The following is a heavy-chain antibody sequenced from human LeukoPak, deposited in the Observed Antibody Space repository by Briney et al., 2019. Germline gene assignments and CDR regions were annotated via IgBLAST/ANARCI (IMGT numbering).Heavy chain of an antibody. D-gene: IGHD3-10*01. Sequence: GESLRLSCAASGFTFSSYAMSWVRQAPGKGLEWVSAISGSYDSTYYADSVKGRFTISRDNSKNTLYLQMNSLRAEDTAVYYCAKALLGMIRGGPYYFDYWGQGTLVTVSS. CDR3: AKALLGMIRGGPYYFDY. CDR2: ISGSYDST. V-gene: IGHV3-23*01. CDR1: GFTFSSYA. J-gene: IGHJ4*02.